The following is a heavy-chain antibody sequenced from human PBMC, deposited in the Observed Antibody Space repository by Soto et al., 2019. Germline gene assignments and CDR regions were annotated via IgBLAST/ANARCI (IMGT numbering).Heavy chain of an antibody. CDR1: GGSFSGYY. J-gene: IGHJ6*02. CDR2: INHSGST. CDR3: ARGGGSYRFYYYYGIDV. D-gene: IGHD3-16*02. Sequence: PSETLSLTCAVYGGSFSGYYWSWIRQPPGKGQEGIGEINHSGSTNYNPSLKSRVTISVDTSKNQFSLKLSSVTAADTAVYYCARGGGSYRFYYYYGIDVWGQGTRVTVSS. V-gene: IGHV4-34*01.